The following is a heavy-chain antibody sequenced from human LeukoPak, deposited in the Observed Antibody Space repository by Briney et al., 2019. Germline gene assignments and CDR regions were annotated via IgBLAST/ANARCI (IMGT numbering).Heavy chain of an antibody. CDR1: GFMFTHYG. CDR2: VSSGGETR. V-gene: IGHV3-30*18. Sequence: PGRSLRLSCAASGFMFTHYGMHWVRQAPGKGLEWLAVVSSGGETRFYAASLKGRFAISRDNIRNTLYLQIDSLSPEDTAVYYCAKGYYGYDFWSGGDYWGQGTLVIVSS. CDR3: AKGYYGYDFWSGGDY. J-gene: IGHJ4*02. D-gene: IGHD3-3*01.